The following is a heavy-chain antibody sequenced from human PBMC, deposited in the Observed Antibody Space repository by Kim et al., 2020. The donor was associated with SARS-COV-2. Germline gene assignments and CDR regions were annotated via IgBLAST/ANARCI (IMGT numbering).Heavy chain of an antibody. Sequence: GGSLRLSCAASGFTFSSYAMHWVRQAPGKGLEWVAVISYDGSNKYYADSVKGRFTISRDNSKNTLYLQMNSLRAEDTAVYYCARVYYSNYPGAYLVSYYYYFYGMDVWGQGTTVTVSS. CDR2: ISYDGSNK. CDR3: ARVYYSNYPGAYLVSYYYYFYGMDV. D-gene: IGHD4-4*01. J-gene: IGHJ6*02. V-gene: IGHV3-30*04. CDR1: GFTFSSYA.